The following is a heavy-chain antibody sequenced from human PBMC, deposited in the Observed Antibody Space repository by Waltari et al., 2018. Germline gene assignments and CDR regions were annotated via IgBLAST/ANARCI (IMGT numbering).Heavy chain of an antibody. CDR3: SRGGQWLVLYSFDY. D-gene: IGHD6-19*01. J-gene: IGHJ4*02. V-gene: IGHV3-30*04. CDR2: ISYDAQYK. CDR1: GFTFSNYA. Sequence: QVQLVEAGGGVVQPGRSLTLTCEGSGFTFSNYAINWVRQAPGKGLEWVAIISYDAQYKYYADSVKGRTSISRDNHKTTAYLEMNSLRPEDTAVYYCSRGGQWLVLYSFDYWGQGTLVTVSS.